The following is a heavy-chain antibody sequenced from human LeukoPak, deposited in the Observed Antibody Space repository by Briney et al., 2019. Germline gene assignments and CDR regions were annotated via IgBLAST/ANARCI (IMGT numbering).Heavy chain of an antibody. V-gene: IGHV4-59*01. D-gene: IGHD5-12*01. CDR1: GGSLSTYS. CDR2: IYNGGTT. J-gene: IGHJ4*02. CDR3: ARDTTVASGMEY. Sequence: PSETLSLTCSVSGGSLSTYSWTWVRQSPGKRLEWIGSIYNGGTTNYNPSLKSRGTIPTDTAKNQFSLRLRPVSAADTAIYYCARDTTVASGMEYWGQGTLVSVSS.